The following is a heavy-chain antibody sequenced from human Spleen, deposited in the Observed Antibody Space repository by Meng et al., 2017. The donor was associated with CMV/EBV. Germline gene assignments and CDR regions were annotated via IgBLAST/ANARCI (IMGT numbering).Heavy chain of an antibody. Sequence: GESLKISCAASGFTFSSYAMHWVRQAPGKGLEYVSSISSNGGSTYYADSVKGRFTISRDNSKNTLYLQMNSLRVEDTAVYYCARDELIAVVPAAVDYWGQGTMVTVSS. V-gene: IGHV3-64*02. J-gene: IGHJ4*02. CDR3: ARDELIAVVPAAVDY. CDR2: ISSNGGST. CDR1: GFTFSSYA. D-gene: IGHD2-2*01.